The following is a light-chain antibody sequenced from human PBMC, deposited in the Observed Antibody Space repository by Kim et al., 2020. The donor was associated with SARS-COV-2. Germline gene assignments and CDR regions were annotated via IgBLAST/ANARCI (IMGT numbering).Light chain of an antibody. V-gene: IGKV1-39*01. CDR2: AAS. CDR3: QQSYSTPRT. Sequence: ASTGDRVNITCRASQSMSSYLNWYQQKPGKAHKRLIYAASSLQRGGPSRFSGSGSGTDFTLTISSLEPEDFATYYCQQSYSTPRTFGQGNKVDIK. J-gene: IGKJ1*01. CDR1: QSMSSY.